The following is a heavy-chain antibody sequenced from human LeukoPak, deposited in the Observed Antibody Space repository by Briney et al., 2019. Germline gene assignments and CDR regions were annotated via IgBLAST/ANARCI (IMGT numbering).Heavy chain of an antibody. D-gene: IGHD6-19*01. CDR2: INSDGIST. J-gene: IGHJ4*02. V-gene: IGHV3-74*01. Sequence: PGGSLRLSCAASGFTFSNYWMHWVRQAPGKGLVWVSRINSDGISTSCADSVKGRFTISRDNSKNTLYLQMNSLRAEDTAVYYCAKSLAPRYSSGWYWFFDYWGQGTLVTVSS. CDR1: GFTFSNYW. CDR3: AKSLAPRYSSGWYWFFDY.